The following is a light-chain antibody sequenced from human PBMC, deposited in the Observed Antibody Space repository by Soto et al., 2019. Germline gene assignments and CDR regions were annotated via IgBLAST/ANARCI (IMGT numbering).Light chain of an antibody. J-gene: IGLJ2*01. CDR1: SSDIGGYDY. V-gene: IGLV2-14*01. CDR3: TSYASGSSHVV. CDR2: DVN. Sequence: QSALTQPASVSGSPGQSITLSCTGTSSDIGGYDYVSWYQPHPGKAPKLIIYDVNNRPSGVSNRFSGSKSGNTASLTISGLQAEDEADYYCTSYASGSSHVVFGGGTKLTAL.